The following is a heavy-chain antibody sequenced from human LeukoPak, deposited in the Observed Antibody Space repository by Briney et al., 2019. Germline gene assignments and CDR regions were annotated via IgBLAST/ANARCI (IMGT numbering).Heavy chain of an antibody. CDR2: SSGSGGST. V-gene: IGHV3-23*01. J-gene: IGHJ2*01. CDR3: ARAMGYLDF. D-gene: IGHD5-24*01. Sequence: GRSLRLSCAASGFTFSSYAMSGVRQAPGKGREWVSASSGSGGSTYYEDSVKGRFTISKDNSKNTLYLQMNSLRAEDTAVYYCARAMGYLDFWGHGTLVTVSS. CDR1: GFTFSSYA.